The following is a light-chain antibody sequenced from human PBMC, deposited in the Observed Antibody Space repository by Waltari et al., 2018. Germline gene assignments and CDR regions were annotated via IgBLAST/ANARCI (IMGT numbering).Light chain of an antibody. CDR2: GAS. CDR3: LQFTDWPPSLT. J-gene: IGKJ4*01. Sequence: EIVMTQSPATLSVSPGESATLSCRASQNIGSNLDWYQQKPGQAPSLVIYGASTRATDVPARFRGSGSGTEFTLTISSLQSEDFAVYYCLQFTDWPPSLTFGGGTKVQIK. V-gene: IGKV3-15*01. CDR1: QNIGSN.